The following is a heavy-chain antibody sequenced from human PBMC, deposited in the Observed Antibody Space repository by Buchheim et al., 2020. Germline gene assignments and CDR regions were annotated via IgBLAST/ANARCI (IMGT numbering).Heavy chain of an antibody. CDR2: FYYSGST. D-gene: IGHD2-2*01. CDR1: GDSINSYY. V-gene: IGHV4-59*01. CDR3: ARVGYCSSTSCYPSKPYYYMDV. J-gene: IGHJ6*03. Sequence: QVQLQESGPGLVKPSETLSLTCTVSGDSINSYYWSWIRQPPGKGLEWIGYFYYSGSTNYNPSLKSRVTISVDTSKNQFSLKLSSVTAADTAVYFCARVGYCSSTSCYPSKPYYYMDVWGKGTT.